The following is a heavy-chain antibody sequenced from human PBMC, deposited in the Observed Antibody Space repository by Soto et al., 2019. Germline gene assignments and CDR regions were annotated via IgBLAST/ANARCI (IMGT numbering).Heavy chain of an antibody. CDR2: IIPIFGTA. Sequence: ASVKVSCKASGGTFSSYSISWVLQAPGQGLEWMGGIIPIFGTANYAQKFQGRVTITADESTSTAYMELSSLRSEDTAVYYCASVATYYYDSSGYYYGADYWGQGTLVTVSS. V-gene: IGHV1-69*13. J-gene: IGHJ4*02. D-gene: IGHD3-22*01. CDR3: ASVATYYYDSSGYYYGADY. CDR1: GGTFSSYS.